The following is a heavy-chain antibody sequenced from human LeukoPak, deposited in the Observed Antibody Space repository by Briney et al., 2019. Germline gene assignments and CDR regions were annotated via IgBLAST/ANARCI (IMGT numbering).Heavy chain of an antibody. CDR2: INPNSGGT. V-gene: IGHV1-2*02. CDR3: ARDKVRGEYFDY. D-gene: IGHD3-10*01. CDR1: GYTFTGYY. Sequence: ASVKVSCKASGYTFTGYYMHWVRQAPGQGLEWMGSINPNSGGTNYAQNFRGRVTMTRDTSISTAYMELSRLRSDDTAVYYCARDKVRGEYFDYWGQGTLVTVSS. J-gene: IGHJ4*02.